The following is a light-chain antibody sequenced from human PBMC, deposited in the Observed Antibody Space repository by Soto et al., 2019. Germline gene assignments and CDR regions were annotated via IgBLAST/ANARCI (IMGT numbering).Light chain of an antibody. Sequence: EIVLTQSPGTLSLSPGERATLSCRASQSFSSSYLAWYQQKPGQAPRLLIYGASSRATGIPDRFSGSGSGTDFTLTISRLDPEDFAVYYCQYYGSSPVTFGPGTKVEIK. J-gene: IGKJ3*01. CDR3: QYYGSSPVT. CDR2: GAS. CDR1: QSFSSSY. V-gene: IGKV3-20*01.